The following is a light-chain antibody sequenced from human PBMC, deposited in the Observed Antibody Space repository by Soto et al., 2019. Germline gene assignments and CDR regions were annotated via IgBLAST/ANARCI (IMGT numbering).Light chain of an antibody. V-gene: IGLV1-47*01. CDR2: RNN. Sequence: QSALTQPPSASGTPGQRVTISCSGSSSNIGSNYVYWYQQLPGTASKLLIYRNNQRPSGVPDRFSGSKSGTSASLAISGLRSEDEADYYCAAWDDSLSVPYVFGTGTKVTVL. J-gene: IGLJ1*01. CDR3: AAWDDSLSVPYV. CDR1: SSNIGSNY.